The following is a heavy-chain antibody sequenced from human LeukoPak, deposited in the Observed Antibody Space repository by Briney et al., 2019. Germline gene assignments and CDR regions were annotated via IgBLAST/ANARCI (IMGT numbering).Heavy chain of an antibody. J-gene: IGHJ6*03. D-gene: IGHD3-22*01. V-gene: IGHV4-38-2*01. Sequence: PSETMSLTCAVSGYSISSGYYWGWIRQPPGKGLGWIGSIYHSGSTYYNPSLKSRVTISVDTSKNQFSLKLSSVTAADTAVYYCARRKEHYYSSGYYYDYYYMDVWGKGTTDTVSS. CDR3: ARRKEHYYSSGYYYDYYYMDV. CDR2: IYHSGST. CDR1: GYSISSGYY.